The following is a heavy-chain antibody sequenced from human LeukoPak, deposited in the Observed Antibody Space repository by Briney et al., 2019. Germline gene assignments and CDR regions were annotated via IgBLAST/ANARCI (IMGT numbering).Heavy chain of an antibody. Sequence: SETLSLTCTVSVGSISSSGSYGGWIRQPPGKGREWIASIYYSGSTYYNPSLKSRVTISVDTSKNQLSLKLSSLTAADTAVYYCARHEYSGSYYGLSWFDPWGQGTLVTVSS. CDR2: IYYSGST. V-gene: IGHV4-39*01. CDR1: VGSISSSGSY. CDR3: ARHEYSGSYYGLSWFDP. J-gene: IGHJ5*02. D-gene: IGHD1-26*01.